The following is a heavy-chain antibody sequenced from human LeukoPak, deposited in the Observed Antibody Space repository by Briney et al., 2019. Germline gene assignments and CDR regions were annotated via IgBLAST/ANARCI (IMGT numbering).Heavy chain of an antibody. CDR1: GDSVSSNSAA. Sequence: SQTLSLTCAISGDSVSSNSAAWNWIRQSPSRDLEWLGRTYYRSKWYNDYAVSVKSRITINPDTSKNQFSLQLNSVTPEDTAVYNCSRANGFWVYGSGFDDWFDPWGQGTLVTVSS. V-gene: IGHV6-1*01. D-gene: IGHD3-10*01. CDR3: SRANGFWVYGSGFDDWFDP. CDR2: TYYRSKWYN. J-gene: IGHJ5*02.